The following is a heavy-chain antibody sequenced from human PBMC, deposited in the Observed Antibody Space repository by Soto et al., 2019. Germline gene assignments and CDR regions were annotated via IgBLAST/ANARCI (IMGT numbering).Heavy chain of an antibody. CDR1: GYTLTELS. Sequence: ASVKVSCKVSGYTLTELSMHWVRQAPGKGLEWMGGIDPEDGDTIYAQKLQGRVTMTEDTSTSTANMELRRLRSDDTAVYYCARGVAKYCGSGSSSWFDPWGQGTLVTVSS. CDR2: IDPEDGDT. V-gene: IGHV1-24*01. J-gene: IGHJ5*02. CDR3: ARGVAKYCGSGSSSWFDP. D-gene: IGHD3-10*01.